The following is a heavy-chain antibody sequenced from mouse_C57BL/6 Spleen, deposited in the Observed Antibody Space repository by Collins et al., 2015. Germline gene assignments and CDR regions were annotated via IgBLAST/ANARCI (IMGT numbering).Heavy chain of an antibody. CDR3: ARGLPYYGYDYAMDY. CDR1: GYTFTDYS. CDR2: INTETGEP. D-gene: IGHD1-2*01. J-gene: IGHJ4*01. Sequence: QIQLVQSGPELKKPGETVKISCKASGYTFTDYSMHWVKQAPGKGLKWMGWINTETGEPTYADDFKGRFAFSLETSASTAYLQINNLKNEDTATYFCARGLPYYGYDYAMDYWGQGTSVTVSS. V-gene: IGHV9-2-1*01.